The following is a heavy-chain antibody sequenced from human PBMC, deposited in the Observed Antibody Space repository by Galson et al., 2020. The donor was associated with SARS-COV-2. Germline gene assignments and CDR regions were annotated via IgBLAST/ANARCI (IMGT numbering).Heavy chain of an antibody. J-gene: IGHJ4*02. D-gene: IGHD2-2*01. Sequence: GESLKISCAASGFTFTNYAMHWVRQAPGKGLEWVAIISYDGSNIYNADYVKGRFTISRDNSKNTLYLQMNSLRSEDTAVFYCARETGSSTSSYFDYWGQGTLVTVSS. CDR2: ISYDGSNI. CDR1: GFTFTNYA. CDR3: ARETGSSTSSYFDY. V-gene: IGHV3-30-3*01.